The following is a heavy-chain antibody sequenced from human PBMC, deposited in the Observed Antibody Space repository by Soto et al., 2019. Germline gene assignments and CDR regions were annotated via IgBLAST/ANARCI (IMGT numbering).Heavy chain of an antibody. CDR2: INPNSGGT. CDR3: ARSPIVVVPAAISTLYGMDV. J-gene: IGHJ6*02. D-gene: IGHD2-2*01. CDR1: GYTFTVYY. Sequence: ASVKVSCKASGYTFTVYYMHWVRQAPVQWLDWMGWINPNSGGTNYAQKFQGRVTMTRDTSISTAYMELSRLRSDDTAVYYCARSPIVVVPAAISTLYGMDVWGQGTTVTVSS. V-gene: IGHV1-2*02.